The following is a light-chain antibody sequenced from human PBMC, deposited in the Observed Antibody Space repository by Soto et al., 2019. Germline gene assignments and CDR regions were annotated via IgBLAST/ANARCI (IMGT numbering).Light chain of an antibody. CDR1: QSISSY. CDR2: KAS. Sequence: DIQMTQSPSILSASVGDTVTITCRAIQSISSYLAWYQQKPGKAPKLLIYKASSLESGVPSRFSGSGSGTEFTLTICSLQPDDFTTYYCQQYNTYSVTFGQGTKLEIK. CDR3: QQYNTYSVT. V-gene: IGKV1-5*03. J-gene: IGKJ2*01.